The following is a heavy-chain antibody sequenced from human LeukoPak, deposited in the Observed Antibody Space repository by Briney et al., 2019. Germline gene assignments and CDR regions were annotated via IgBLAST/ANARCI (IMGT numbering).Heavy chain of an antibody. CDR2: ISYDGSNK. CDR1: GFTFSSYA. Sequence: GGSLRLSCAASGFTFSSYAMHWVRQAPGKGLEWVAVISYDGSNKYYADSVKGRFTISRDNSKNTLYLRMNSLRAEDTAVYYCARAHLDFTACFDYWGQGTLVTVSS. D-gene: IGHD2-8*02. CDR3: ARAHLDFTACFDY. V-gene: IGHV3-30*04. J-gene: IGHJ4*02.